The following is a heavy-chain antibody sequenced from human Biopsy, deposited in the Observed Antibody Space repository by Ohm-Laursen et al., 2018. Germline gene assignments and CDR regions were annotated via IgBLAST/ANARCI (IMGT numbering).Heavy chain of an antibody. CDR2: ISSSGSFI. CDR3: ARADPPLFYYGSGSSNWFDP. D-gene: IGHD3-10*01. V-gene: IGHV3-21*04. Sequence: SLRLSCTASGFTFSPYSMNWVRQAPGQGLEWVSSISSSGSFIYFADSVKGRFTISRDNARNSLYLQMNSLRSEDTAVYFCARADPPLFYYGSGSSNWFDPWGQGTLVTVSS. J-gene: IGHJ5*02. CDR1: GFTFSPYS.